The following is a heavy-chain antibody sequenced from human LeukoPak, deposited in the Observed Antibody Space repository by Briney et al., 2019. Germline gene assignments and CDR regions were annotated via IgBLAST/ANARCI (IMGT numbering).Heavy chain of an antibody. CDR1: GFNFDSCA. CDR2: ISGSGAYT. V-gene: IGHV3-23*01. J-gene: IGHJ4*02. CDR3: AKALPYTSDSLDY. Sequence: GSLRLSCAASGFNFDSCAMGWVRQSPGKGLDWVSGISGSGAYTFYAVSVKGRFTISRDSSKNTLFLQMNSLRAEDKALYYCAKALPYTSDSLDYWGQGTLVTFSS. D-gene: IGHD2-2*01.